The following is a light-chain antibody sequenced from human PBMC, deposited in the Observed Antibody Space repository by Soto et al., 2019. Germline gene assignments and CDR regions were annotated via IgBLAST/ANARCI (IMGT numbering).Light chain of an antibody. CDR1: SSNIGSNT. CDR2: SNN. Sequence: QSVLTQPPSASGTAGQRVTISCSGSSSNIGSNTVNWYQQLPGTAPKLLIYSNNQRPSGVPGRFSGSKSGTSASLAISGLQSEDEADYYCAAWDDSLKGVFGTGTKVTVL. J-gene: IGLJ1*01. CDR3: AAWDDSLKGV. V-gene: IGLV1-44*01.